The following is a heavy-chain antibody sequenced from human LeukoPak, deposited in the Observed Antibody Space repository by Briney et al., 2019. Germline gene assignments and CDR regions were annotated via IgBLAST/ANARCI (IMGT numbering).Heavy chain of an antibody. J-gene: IGHJ4*02. CDR2: ISGISGGGGST. V-gene: IGHV3-23*01. CDR1: GFTFSTYA. CDR3: AKLGRYQLPLDDF. Sequence: GGSLRLSCAASGFTFSTYAMSWVRQAPGKGLEWVSSISGISGGGGSTYYADSVKGRFTISRDNSKDTLYLQMNSLRGEDTAVYYCAKLGRYQLPLDDFWGQGTPVTVS. D-gene: IGHD2-2*01.